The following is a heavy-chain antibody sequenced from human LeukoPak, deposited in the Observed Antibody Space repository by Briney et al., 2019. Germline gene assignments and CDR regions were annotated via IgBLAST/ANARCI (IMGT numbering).Heavy chain of an antibody. D-gene: IGHD3-10*02. CDR3: ARDQSITTFGAFDI. CDR1: GFTFSDNY. Sequence: GGSLRLSCAASGFTFSDNYMNWIRQAPGKGLEWVSYISSDTTYTDYADSVKGRFTISRGNAKKLLYLQMNSLRAEDTAIYYCARDQSITTFGAFDIWGQGTMVTVSS. J-gene: IGHJ3*02. V-gene: IGHV3-11*06. CDR2: ISSDTTYT.